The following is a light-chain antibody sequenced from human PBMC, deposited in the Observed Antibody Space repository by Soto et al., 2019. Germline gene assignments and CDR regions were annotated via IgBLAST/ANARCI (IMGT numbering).Light chain of an antibody. J-gene: IGKJ3*01. V-gene: IGKV1-39*01. Sequence: DIQMTQSPSSLSASVRDRVTITCRACQSISIYLNWYQQKPGKAPKLLIYAASSLQSGVPSRFSGSGSGTDFTLTISSLQPGDFATYYCQQSYNTPFTFGPGTKVDIK. CDR1: QSISIY. CDR2: AAS. CDR3: QQSYNTPFT.